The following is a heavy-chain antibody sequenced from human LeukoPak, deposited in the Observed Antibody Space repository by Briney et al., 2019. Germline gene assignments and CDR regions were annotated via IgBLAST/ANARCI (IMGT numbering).Heavy chain of an antibody. J-gene: IGHJ3*02. V-gene: IGHV3-48*03. CDR3: AKSFCSGGICYPHAFDI. Sequence: GGSLRLSCAASGFTFSSYEMNWVRQAPGKGLEWVSYISSSGSTIYYADSVKGRFTISRDNAKNSLYLQMNSLRVEDTAVYYCAKSFCSGGICYPHAFDIWGQGAMVTVSS. D-gene: IGHD2-15*01. CDR2: ISSSGSTI. CDR1: GFTFSSYE.